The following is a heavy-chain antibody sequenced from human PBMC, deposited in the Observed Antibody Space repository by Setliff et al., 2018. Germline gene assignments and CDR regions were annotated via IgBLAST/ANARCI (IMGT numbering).Heavy chain of an antibody. CDR1: GDSINNFY. CDR3: ARGGTYRYFDY. J-gene: IGHJ4*02. V-gene: IGHV4-59*01. CDR2: IYHSGIT. Sequence: SETLSLTCTVSGDSINNFYWTWIRQPPGKGLEWIGYIYHSGITNYDPSLKRRVTMSVDTSKNQFSLKLSSVTAADTAVYYCARGGTYRYFDYWGQGTLVTVSS.